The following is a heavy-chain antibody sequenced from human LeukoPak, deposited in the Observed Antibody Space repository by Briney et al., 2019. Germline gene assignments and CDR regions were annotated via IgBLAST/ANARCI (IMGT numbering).Heavy chain of an antibody. CDR1: GGTLSSYA. CDR3: EAYYYDSTEDDAFDI. CDR2: IIPIFGTA. J-gene: IGHJ3*02. D-gene: IGHD3-22*01. Sequence: SVKVSCKASGGTLSSYAISWVRQAPGQGLEWMGGIIPIFGTANYAQKFQGRVTITADESTSTAYMELSSLRSEDTAVYYCEAYYYDSTEDDAFDIWGQGTMVTVSS. V-gene: IGHV1-69*01.